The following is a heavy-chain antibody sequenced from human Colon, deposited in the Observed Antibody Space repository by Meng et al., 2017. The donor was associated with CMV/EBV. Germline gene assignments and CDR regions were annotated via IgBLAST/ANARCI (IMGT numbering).Heavy chain of an antibody. CDR3: ARKGWNYREGFDF. J-gene: IGHJ3*01. Sequence: GESLKISCAASGFTFSSYGMHWVRQAPGKGLEWVAFIRYDGSNKYYADSVKGRFSISRDNSKNTLYLQMNRLRAEDTAVYYCARKGWNYREGFDFWGLGTMVTVSS. V-gene: IGHV3-30*02. D-gene: IGHD3-16*02. CDR1: GFTFSSYG. CDR2: IRYDGSNK.